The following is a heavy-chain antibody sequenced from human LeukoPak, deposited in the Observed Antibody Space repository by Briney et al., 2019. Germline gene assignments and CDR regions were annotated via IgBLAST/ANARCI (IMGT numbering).Heavy chain of an antibody. D-gene: IGHD2-15*01. CDR2: ISYDGSNK. V-gene: IGHV3-30-3*01. J-gene: IGHJ3*02. CDR3: ARELLGAFDI. CDR1: GFTFSSYA. Sequence: GGSLRLSCAASGFTFSSYAMHWVRQAPGKGLGWVAVISYDGSNKYYADSVKGRFTFSRDNSKNTLYLQMNSLRAEDTAVYYCARELLGAFDIWGQGTRVTVSS.